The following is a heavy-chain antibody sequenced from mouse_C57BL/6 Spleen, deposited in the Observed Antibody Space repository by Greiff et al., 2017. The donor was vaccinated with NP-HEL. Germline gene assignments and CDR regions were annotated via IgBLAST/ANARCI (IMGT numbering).Heavy chain of an antibody. D-gene: IGHD2-3*01. CDR3: TRDGPSWFAY. CDR2: IRNKANNHAT. Sequence: EVKLEESGGGLVQPGGSMKLSCAASGFTFSDAWMDWVRQSPEKGLEWVAEIRNKANNHATYYAESVKGRFTISRDDSKSSFYLQMNSLRAEDTGIYYCTRDGPSWFAYWGQGTLVTVSA. J-gene: IGHJ3*01. CDR1: GFTFSDAW. V-gene: IGHV6-6*01.